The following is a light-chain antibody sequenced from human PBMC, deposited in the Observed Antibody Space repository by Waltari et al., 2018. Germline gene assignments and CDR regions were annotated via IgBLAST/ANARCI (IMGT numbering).Light chain of an antibody. CDR1: SSDVGGYNH. CDR2: DVS. Sequence: QSALTQPASVSGSPGQSITISCTGTSSDVGGYNHVSWYQQDPGKVPKLIIYDVSERPSGLSDRFSGSKSGNTASLTISGVQAEDETDYYCSSYTNRNTLIFGGGTKLTVL. J-gene: IGLJ2*01. CDR3: SSYTNRNTLI. V-gene: IGLV2-14*01.